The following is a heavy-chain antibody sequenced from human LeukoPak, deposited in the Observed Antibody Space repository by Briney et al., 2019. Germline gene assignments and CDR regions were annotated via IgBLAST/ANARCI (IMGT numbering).Heavy chain of an antibody. Sequence: SETLSLTCTVSGGSISSSSYYWGWIRQPPGKGLEWLGSIYYSGSTYYNPSLKSRVTISVDTSKNQFSLKLSSVTAADTAVYYCARQIGYCSGGSCYSYFQHWGQGTLVTVSS. D-gene: IGHD2-15*01. CDR1: GGSISSSSYY. CDR3: ARQIGYCSGGSCYSYFQH. J-gene: IGHJ1*01. CDR2: IYYSGST. V-gene: IGHV4-39*01.